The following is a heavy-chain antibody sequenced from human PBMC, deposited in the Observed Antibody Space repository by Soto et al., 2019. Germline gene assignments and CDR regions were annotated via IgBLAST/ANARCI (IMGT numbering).Heavy chain of an antibody. V-gene: IGHV4-4*07. CDR2: LHYSGST. J-gene: IGHJ4*02. D-gene: IGHD2-15*01. CDR1: GGSISGSY. Sequence: PSETLSLTCTVSGGSISGSYWSWIRQTPGKVLEWVGRLHYSGSTNYNPSLKSRVTMSVDSAKNQFSLQLSSVTAADTAVYFCTKYRRTDAEGYSFDYWGQGALGTVSS. CDR3: TKYRRTDAEGYSFDY.